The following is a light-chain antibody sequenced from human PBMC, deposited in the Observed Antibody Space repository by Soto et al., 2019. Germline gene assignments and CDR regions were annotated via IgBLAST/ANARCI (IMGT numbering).Light chain of an antibody. CDR3: RKGGTLPPWP. CDR1: QSVSSN. V-gene: IGKV3D-15*01. Sequence: KVMTQSLATLSVSQGERATLSCRASQSVSSNLAWYQQKPGQAPRLLIYGASSGATGIPTRFSGSGSGTDFTLTISSLEPADFAVYYCRKGGTLPPWPFGQGS. CDR2: GAS. J-gene: IGKJ1*01.